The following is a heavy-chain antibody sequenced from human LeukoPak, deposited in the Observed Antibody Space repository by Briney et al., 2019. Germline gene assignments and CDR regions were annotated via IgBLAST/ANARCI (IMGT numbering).Heavy chain of an antibody. CDR1: GFTFSSYC. CDR3: ARDKYYYYGMDV. CDR2: IKQDGSEK. Sequence: GGSLRLSCAASGFTFSSYCMSWVRQAPGKGLEWVANIKQDGSEKYYVDSVKGRFTISRDNAKNSLYLQMNSLRAEDTAVYYCARDKYYYYGMDVWGQGTTVTVSS. J-gene: IGHJ6*02. V-gene: IGHV3-7*01.